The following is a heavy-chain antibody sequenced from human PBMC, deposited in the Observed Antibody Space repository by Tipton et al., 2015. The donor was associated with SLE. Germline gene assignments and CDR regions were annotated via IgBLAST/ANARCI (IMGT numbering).Heavy chain of an antibody. J-gene: IGHJ4*02. CDR3: ARGFRYSSGPGAY. V-gene: IGHV4-39*07. Sequence: GLVKPSETLSLTCTVSGGSISSSGYDWGWIRQPPGKGLEWIGSFYHSGSTYYNPSLKSRVTISVDTSKNQFSLKLTSVTAADTAVYYCARGFRYSSGPGAYWGQGTLVTVSS. D-gene: IGHD3-22*01. CDR2: FYHSGST. CDR1: GGSISSSGYD.